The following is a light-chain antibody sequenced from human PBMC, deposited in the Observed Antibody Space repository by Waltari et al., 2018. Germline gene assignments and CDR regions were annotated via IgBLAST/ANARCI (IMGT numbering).Light chain of an antibody. CDR1: SGSLSTTSY. CDR3: SLYMGSGIWV. Sequence: QTVVTQEPSLSVSPGGTVTLPCTFSSGSLSTTSYATWYQQTPGQAPRTLVYKGNSRSSGVPDRFSGSILGNKAALTITGAQADDECDYYCSLYMGSGIWVFGGGTKLTVL. CDR2: KGN. J-gene: IGLJ3*02. V-gene: IGLV8-61*01.